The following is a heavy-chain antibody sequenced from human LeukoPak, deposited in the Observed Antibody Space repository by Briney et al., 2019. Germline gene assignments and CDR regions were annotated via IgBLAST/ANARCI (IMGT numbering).Heavy chain of an antibody. V-gene: IGHV3-30*04. CDR2: ISYDGSNK. D-gene: IGHD3-16*01. Sequence: GGSLRLSCAASGFTFSSYAMHWVRQAPGKGLEWVAVISYDGSNKYYADPVKGRFTISRDNSKNTLYLQMNSLRAEDTAVYYCAMGGAFDIWGRGTMVTVSS. J-gene: IGHJ3*02. CDR1: GFTFSSYA. CDR3: AMGGAFDI.